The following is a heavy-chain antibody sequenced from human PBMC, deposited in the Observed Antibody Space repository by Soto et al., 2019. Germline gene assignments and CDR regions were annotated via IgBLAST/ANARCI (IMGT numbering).Heavy chain of an antibody. J-gene: IGHJ6*04. CDR2: ISGSGGST. CDR3: AKDTIFGVVIPLYYYSGMDV. V-gene: IGHV3-23*01. Sequence: GGSLRLSCAASGLTFSSYAMSWVRQAPGKGLEWVSAISGSGGSTYYADSVKGRFTISRDNSKNTLYLQMNSLRAEDTAVYYCAKDTIFGVVIPLYYYSGMDVWGEGTTVTVSS. D-gene: IGHD3-3*01. CDR1: GLTFSSYA.